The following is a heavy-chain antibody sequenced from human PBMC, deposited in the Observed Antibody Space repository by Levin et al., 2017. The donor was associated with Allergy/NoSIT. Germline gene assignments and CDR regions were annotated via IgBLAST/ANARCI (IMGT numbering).Heavy chain of an antibody. CDR3: ARVQFSQYSSGWYPVGEWGGGMRG. V-gene: IGHV1-69*02. Sequence: SVKVSCKASGGTFSSYTISWVRQAPGQGLEWMGRIIPILGIANYAQKFQGRVTITADKSTSTAYMVLSRRRAEDTAVYSLARVQFSQYSSGWYPVGEWGGGMRGGGQGTTVTVS. CDR1: GGTFSSYT. D-gene: IGHD6-19*01. J-gene: IGHJ6*02. CDR2: IIPILGIA.